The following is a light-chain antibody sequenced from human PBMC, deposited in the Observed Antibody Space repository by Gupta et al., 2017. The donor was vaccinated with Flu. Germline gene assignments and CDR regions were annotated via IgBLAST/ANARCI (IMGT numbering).Light chain of an antibody. CDR2: RVS. Sequence: ISCRSSQILVHKNGNIYLTWFQHRPGQSPRRQIYRVSNRDSGIPDRFSGSGSGTDFTLKISRVEAEDVGVYYCMQGTYWPTFGQGTKVEIK. CDR1: QILVHKNGNIY. V-gene: IGKV2-30*02. CDR3: MQGTYWPT. J-gene: IGKJ1*01.